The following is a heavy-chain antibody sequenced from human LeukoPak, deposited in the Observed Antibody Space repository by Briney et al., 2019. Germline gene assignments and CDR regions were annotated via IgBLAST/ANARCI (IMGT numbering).Heavy chain of an antibody. J-gene: IGHJ4*02. CDR1: GFTFSSHT. CDR2: ISGSGGST. CDR3: ANRGGYCSSTSCYQDY. D-gene: IGHD2-2*01. Sequence: TGGSLRLSCAASGFTFSSHTMGWVRQAPGKGLEWVSAISGSGGSTYYADSVKGRFTISRDNSKDTLYLQMDSLRAEDTAVYYCANRGGYCSSTSCYQDYWGQGILVTVSS. V-gene: IGHV3-23*01.